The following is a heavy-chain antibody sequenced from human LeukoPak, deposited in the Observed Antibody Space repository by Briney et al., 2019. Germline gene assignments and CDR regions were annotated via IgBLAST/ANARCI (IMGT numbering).Heavy chain of an antibody. CDR1: GFTFSSYSMN. CDR3: ARHGGPETYYDFWSGPTSPDFDY. Sequence: GSLRLSCAASGFTFSSYSMNWVRQPPGKGLEWIGSIYYSGSTYYNPSLKSRVTISVDTSKNQFSLKLSSVTAADTAVYYCARHGGPETYYDFWSGPTSPDFDYWGQGTLVTVSS. CDR2: IYYSGST. J-gene: IGHJ4*02. D-gene: IGHD3-3*01. V-gene: IGHV4-39*01.